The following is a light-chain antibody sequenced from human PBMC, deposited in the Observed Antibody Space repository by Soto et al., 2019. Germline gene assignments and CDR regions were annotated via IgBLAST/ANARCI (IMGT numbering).Light chain of an antibody. CDR3: QSYDSSLSGYV. Sequence: QSVLTQPPSVSGAPGQRVTISCTGSSSNIGAGYDVHWYQQLPGTAPKLLIYGNSNRPSGVPDRFSGSKSGTSASLAITGLQATDAADYYSQSYDSSLSGYVFGTGTKVTVL. CDR2: GNS. J-gene: IGLJ1*01. CDR1: SSNIGAGYD. V-gene: IGLV1-40*01.